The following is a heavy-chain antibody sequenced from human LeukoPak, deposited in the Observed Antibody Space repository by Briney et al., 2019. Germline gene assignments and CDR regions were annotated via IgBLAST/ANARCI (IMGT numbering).Heavy chain of an antibody. CDR1: GYTFTGNF. CDR3: ARTRGTHISMAYLDS. J-gene: IGHJ4*02. D-gene: IGHD2/OR15-2a*01. V-gene: IGHV1-2*02. Sequence: ASVKVSCRTSGYTFTGNFMHWVRQAPGQGPEWMGWINPNNGDTNYAQRFQGRVTMTRVTSITTAYMELSSLRSDDTAVYYCARTRGTHISMAYLDSWGQGTLVTVSS. CDR2: INPNNGDT.